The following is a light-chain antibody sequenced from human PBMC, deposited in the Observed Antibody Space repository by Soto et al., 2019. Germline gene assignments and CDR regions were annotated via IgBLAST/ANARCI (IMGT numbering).Light chain of an antibody. Sequence: EIVMTQSPATLSASPGERATLSCRASQSVSSNLAWYQQKPGQAPRLLIYDASNRASGIPARFSGSGSGTDFTLTSSSLEPEDFAVYYCQQRSNWLVAFGGGTKVDIK. J-gene: IGKJ4*01. CDR3: QQRSNWLVA. V-gene: IGKV3-11*01. CDR1: QSVSSN. CDR2: DAS.